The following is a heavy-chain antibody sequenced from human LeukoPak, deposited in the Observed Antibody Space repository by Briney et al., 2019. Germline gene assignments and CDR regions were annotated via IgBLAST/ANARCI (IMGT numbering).Heavy chain of an antibody. CDR1: GYTFTSYA. D-gene: IGHD6-19*01. Sequence: ASVKVSCKASGYTFTSYAMNWVRQAPGQGLEWMGWINTNTGNPTYAQGFTGRFVFSLDTSVSTAYLQISSLKAEDTAMYYYAREREWLAAYYYYGMDVWGQGTTVTVSS. CDR2: INTNTGNP. CDR3: AREREWLAAYYYYGMDV. J-gene: IGHJ6*02. V-gene: IGHV7-4-1*02.